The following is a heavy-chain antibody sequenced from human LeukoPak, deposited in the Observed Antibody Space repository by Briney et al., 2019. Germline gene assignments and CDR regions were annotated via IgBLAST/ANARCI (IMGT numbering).Heavy chain of an antibody. Sequence: GASVKVPCKASGYTFTSYDINWVRQATGQGLEWMGWMNPNSGNTGYAQKFQGRVTMTRNTSISTAYMELSSLRSEDTAVYYCARDREDTAMVSYGMDVWGQGTTVTVSS. J-gene: IGHJ6*02. CDR2: MNPNSGNT. V-gene: IGHV1-8*01. D-gene: IGHD5-18*01. CDR3: ARDREDTAMVSYGMDV. CDR1: GYTFTSYD.